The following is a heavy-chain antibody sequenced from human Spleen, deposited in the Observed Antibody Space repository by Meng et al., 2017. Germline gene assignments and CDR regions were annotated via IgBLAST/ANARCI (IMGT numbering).Heavy chain of an antibody. CDR2: IYSSGST. D-gene: IGHD2/OR15-2a*01. Sequence: SETLSLTCSVSGGSISLSYWSWIRQPAGKGLEWIGRIYSSGSTNYNPSLKSRVTMSVDTSKNQFSPKLSSVAAADTAVYYCARTLNWFDPWGQGTLVTVSS. V-gene: IGHV4-4*07. J-gene: IGHJ5*02. CDR1: GGSISLSY. CDR3: ARTLNWFDP.